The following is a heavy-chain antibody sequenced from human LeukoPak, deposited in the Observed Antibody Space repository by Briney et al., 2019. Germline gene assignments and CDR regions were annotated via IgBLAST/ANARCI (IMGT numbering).Heavy chain of an antibody. CDR2: INHSGST. V-gene: IGHV4-34*01. CDR1: GGSFSGYY. D-gene: IGHD5-18*01. J-gene: IGHJ5*02. Sequence: SETLSLTCAVCGGSFSGYYRSWIRQPPGKGLEWIGEINHSGSTNYNPSLKSRVTISVDTSKNQFSLKLSSVTAADTAVYYCARGRYSYGSYNWFDPWGQGTLVTVSS. CDR3: ARGRYSYGSYNWFDP.